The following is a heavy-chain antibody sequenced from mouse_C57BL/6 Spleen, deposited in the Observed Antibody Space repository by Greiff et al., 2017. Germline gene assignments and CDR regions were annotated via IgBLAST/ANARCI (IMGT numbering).Heavy chain of an antibody. Sequence: EVMLVESGPGLAKPSQTLSLTCSVTGYSITSDYWNWIRKFPGNKLEYMGYISYSGSTYYNPSLKSRISITRDTSKNQYYLQLNSVTTDDTATYYCARRRSGSSSYYYAMDYWGQGTSVTVSS. CDR3: ARRRSGSSSYYYAMDY. CDR2: ISYSGST. CDR1: GYSITSDY. D-gene: IGHD1-1*01. J-gene: IGHJ4*01. V-gene: IGHV3-8*01.